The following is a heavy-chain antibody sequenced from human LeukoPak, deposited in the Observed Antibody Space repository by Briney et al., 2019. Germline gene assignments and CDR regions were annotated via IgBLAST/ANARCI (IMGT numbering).Heavy chain of an antibody. CDR1: GGSISSYY. Sequence: SETLSLTCTVSGGSISSYYWSWIRQPPGKGLEWIGYIYYSGSTNYNPSLKSRVTILVDTSKNQFSLKLSSVTAADTAVYYCARHRGSSYGSHFYYYGMDVWGQGATVTVSS. CDR3: ARHRGSSYGSHFYYYGMDV. V-gene: IGHV4-59*08. J-gene: IGHJ6*02. CDR2: IYYSGST. D-gene: IGHD5-18*01.